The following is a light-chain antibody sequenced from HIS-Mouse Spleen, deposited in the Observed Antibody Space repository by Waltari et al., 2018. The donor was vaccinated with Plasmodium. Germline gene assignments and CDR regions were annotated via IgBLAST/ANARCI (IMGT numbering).Light chain of an antibody. V-gene: IGKV3-11*01. CDR3: QQRSNWMYT. Sequence: EIVLTQSPATLSLSPGERATLSCRASQSVSSYLAWYQQKPGQAPRLPARFSGSGSGTDFTLTISSLEPEDFAVYYCQQRSNWMYTFGQGTKLEIK. CDR1: QSVSSY. J-gene: IGKJ2*01.